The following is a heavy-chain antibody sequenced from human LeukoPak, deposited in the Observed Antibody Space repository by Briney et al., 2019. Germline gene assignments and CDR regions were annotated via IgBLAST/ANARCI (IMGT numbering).Heavy chain of an antibody. CDR2: ISWNSGSI. D-gene: IGHD1-26*01. Sequence: QPGRSLRLSCAASGFTFDDYAMHWVWQAPGKGLEWVSGISWNSGSIGYADSVKGRFTISRDNAKNSLYLQMNSLRAEDTALYYCAKGRQWELRSAFDYWGQGTLVTVSS. V-gene: IGHV3-9*01. J-gene: IGHJ4*02. CDR3: AKGRQWELRSAFDY. CDR1: GFTFDDYA.